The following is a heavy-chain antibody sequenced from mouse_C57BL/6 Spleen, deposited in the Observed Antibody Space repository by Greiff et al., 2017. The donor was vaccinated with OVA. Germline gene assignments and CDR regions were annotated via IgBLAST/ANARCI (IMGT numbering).Heavy chain of an antibody. CDR1: GFSLTSYA. D-gene: IGHD1-1*01. Sequence: VKLMESGPGLVAPSQSLSITCTVSGFSLTSYAISWVRQPPGKGLEWLGVIWTGGGTNYNSALKSRLSISKDNSKSQVFLKMNSLQTDDTARYYCARYYYGSSYRYFDVWGTGTTVTVSS. V-gene: IGHV2-9-1*01. CDR2: IWTGGGT. CDR3: ARYYYGSSYRYFDV. J-gene: IGHJ1*03.